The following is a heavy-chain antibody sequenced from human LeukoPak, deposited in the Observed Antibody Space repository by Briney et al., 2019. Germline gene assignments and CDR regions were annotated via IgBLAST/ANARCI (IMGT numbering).Heavy chain of an antibody. CDR1: GGSFSGYY. J-gene: IGHJ5*02. CDR3: ARGGHGGWYRNWFDP. V-gene: IGHV4-34*01. Sequence: PSETLSLTCAVYGGSFSGYYWNWIRQLPGKGLEWIGEINHSGSTNYNPSLKSRVTISVDTSKNQFSLKLSSVTAADTAVYYCARGGHGGWYRNWFDPWGQGTLVTVSS. D-gene: IGHD6-19*01. CDR2: INHSGST.